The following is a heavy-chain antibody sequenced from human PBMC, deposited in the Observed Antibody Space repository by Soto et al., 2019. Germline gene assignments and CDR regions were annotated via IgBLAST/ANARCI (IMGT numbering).Heavy chain of an antibody. CDR1: GYSFTSYW. V-gene: IGHV5-10-1*01. CDR3: ARSIAMAAGVPVGWFDP. J-gene: IGHJ5*02. D-gene: IGHD6-19*01. CDR2: IDPSDSYT. Sequence: GESLKISCKGSGYSFTSYWISWVRQMPGKGLEWMGRIDPSDSYTNYSPSFQGHVTISADKSISTAYLQWSSLKASDTAMYYCARSIAMAAGVPVGWFDPWGQGTLVTVSS.